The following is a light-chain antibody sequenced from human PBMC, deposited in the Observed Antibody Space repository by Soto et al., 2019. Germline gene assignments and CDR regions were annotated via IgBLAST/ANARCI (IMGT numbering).Light chain of an antibody. CDR3: QQYTDWPLT. J-gene: IGKJ1*01. Sequence: EVVMTQSPATLSVSPGERATLSCRASQNVTSNYLAWYQQKPGQAPRLLIYGVSSRATGVPDRFSGSGSGTDFTLTISRLEPEDFAVYYCQQYTDWPLTFGQGTKVEVK. CDR2: GVS. V-gene: IGKV3-20*01. CDR1: QNVTSNY.